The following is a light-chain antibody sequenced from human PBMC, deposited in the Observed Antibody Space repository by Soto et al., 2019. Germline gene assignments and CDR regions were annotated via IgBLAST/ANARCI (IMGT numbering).Light chain of an antibody. CDR1: SSDVSGYNY. CDR3: SSYTSSSTYV. CDR2: DVS. V-gene: IGLV2-14*01. Sequence: QSALTQPASVSGSPGQSIAISCTGTSSDVSGYNYVSWYQQHPGKAPKLMFYDVSNRPSGVSNRFSGSKSGNTASLTISGLQAEDEADYYCSSYTSSSTYVFGTGTKVTVL. J-gene: IGLJ1*01.